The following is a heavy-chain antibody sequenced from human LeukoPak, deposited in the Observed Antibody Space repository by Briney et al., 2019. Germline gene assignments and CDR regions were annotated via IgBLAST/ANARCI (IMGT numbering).Heavy chain of an antibody. CDR3: ARDKDEALDY. Sequence: PGRSLRLSCAASGFTFSSYAMQWVRQAPGKGLEWVAVISYDGSNKYYADSVKGRFTISRDNSKNTLYLQMNSLRAEDTAVYYCARDKDEALDYWGQGTLVTVSS. V-gene: IGHV3-30-3*01. CDR1: GFTFSSYA. J-gene: IGHJ4*02. CDR2: ISYDGSNK.